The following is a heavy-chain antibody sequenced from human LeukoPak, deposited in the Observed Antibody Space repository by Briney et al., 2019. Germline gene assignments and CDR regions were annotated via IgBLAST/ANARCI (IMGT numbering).Heavy chain of an antibody. CDR2: ISSSGSTI. Sequence: PGGSLRLSCAASGFTFSDYYMSWIRQAPGKGLEWVSYISSSGSTIYYADSVKGRFTISRDNAKNSLYLQMNSLRAEDTAVYYCAKDGTLGSRWGYYYMDVWGKGTTVTISS. V-gene: IGHV3-11*04. CDR1: GFTFSDYY. J-gene: IGHJ6*03. CDR3: AKDGTLGSRWGYYYMDV. D-gene: IGHD2-2*01.